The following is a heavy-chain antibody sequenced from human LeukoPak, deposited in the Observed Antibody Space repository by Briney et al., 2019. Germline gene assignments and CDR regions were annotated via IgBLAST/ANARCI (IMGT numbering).Heavy chain of an antibody. CDR3: ARSRPRGYNLFFDY. CDR2: IYYSGST. D-gene: IGHD5-24*01. Sequence: SETLSLTCTVSGGSISSYYWSWIRQPPGKGLEWIGYIYYSGSTYYNPSLKSRVTISVDTSKTQFSLKLSSVTAADTAVYYCARSRPRGYNLFFDYWGQGTLVTVSS. J-gene: IGHJ4*02. CDR1: GGSISSYY. V-gene: IGHV4-59*12.